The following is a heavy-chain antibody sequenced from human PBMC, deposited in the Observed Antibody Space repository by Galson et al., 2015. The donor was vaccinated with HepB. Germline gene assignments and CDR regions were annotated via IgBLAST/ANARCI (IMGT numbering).Heavy chain of an antibody. CDR3: AKSGRGKTGTTTSQHDY. CDR2: ISYDGSNK. Sequence: SLRLSCAVSGLTFSNSGMHWVRQAPGKGLEWVAFISYDGSNKYYTDSVKGRFTISRDNSKDTLYLQMNSLRTEDTAVYYCAKSGRGKTGTTTSQHDYWGQGTLVTVSS. V-gene: IGHV3-30*18. CDR1: GLTFSNSG. D-gene: IGHD1-7*01. J-gene: IGHJ4*02.